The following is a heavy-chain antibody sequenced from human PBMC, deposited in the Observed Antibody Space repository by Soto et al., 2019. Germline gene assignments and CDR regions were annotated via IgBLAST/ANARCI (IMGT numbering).Heavy chain of an antibody. D-gene: IGHD5-12*01. Sequence: PGGSLRLSCAASGFTFSSYSMSWVRQAPGKGLEWVSVIYSGGTTYYADSVKGRFTISRDNSKNTLYLQMNSLRAEDTAVYYCAKDRGRGYDSWGQGTLVTVSS. CDR2: IYSGGTT. J-gene: IGHJ4*02. CDR1: GFTFSSYS. V-gene: IGHV3-53*01. CDR3: AKDRGRGYDS.